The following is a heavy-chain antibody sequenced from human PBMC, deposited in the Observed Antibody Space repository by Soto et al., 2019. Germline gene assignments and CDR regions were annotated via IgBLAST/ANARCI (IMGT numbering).Heavy chain of an antibody. CDR1: GGSISSYY. CDR2: IYYSGST. Sequence: QVQLQESGPGLVKPSETLSLTCTVSGGSISSYYWSWIRQPPGKGLEWIGYIYYSGSTNYNPSLKSRVTISVDTSKNRFSLKLSSVTAADTAGYYCARHGPIAAAGTVFDYWGQGTLVTVSS. CDR3: ARHGPIAAAGTVFDY. D-gene: IGHD6-13*01. J-gene: IGHJ4*02. V-gene: IGHV4-59*08.